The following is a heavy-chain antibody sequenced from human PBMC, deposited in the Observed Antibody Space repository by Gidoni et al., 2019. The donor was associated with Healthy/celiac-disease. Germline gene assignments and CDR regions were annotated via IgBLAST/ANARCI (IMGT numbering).Heavy chain of an antibody. CDR3: TTVPSDVVKEMWYFDL. CDR1: GFTFSNAW. D-gene: IGHD3-22*01. V-gene: IGHV3-15*01. CDR2: IKSKTDGGTT. Sequence: EVQLVESGGGLVKPGGSLRLSCAASGFTFSNAWMSWVRQAPGKGLEWVGRIKSKTDGGTTDYAAPVKGRFTISRDDSKNTLYLQMNSLKTEDTAVYYCTTVPSDVVKEMWYFDLWGRGTLVTVSS. J-gene: IGHJ2*01.